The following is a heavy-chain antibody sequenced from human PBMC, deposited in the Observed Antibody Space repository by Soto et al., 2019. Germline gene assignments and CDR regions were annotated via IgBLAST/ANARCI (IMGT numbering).Heavy chain of an antibody. V-gene: IGHV4-31*03. CDR2: NYYSGST. CDR3: ASGGVATIGDY. D-gene: IGHD5-12*01. J-gene: IGHJ4*02. Sequence: QVQLQESGPGLVKPSQTLSLTCTVSGGSISSGGYYWSWIRQHPGKGLEWIGYNYYSGSTYYNPSLNSRVTISVHASKNPFSLKLSSVTAADTAVYYCASGGVATIGDYWGQGTLVTVSS. CDR1: GGSISSGGYY.